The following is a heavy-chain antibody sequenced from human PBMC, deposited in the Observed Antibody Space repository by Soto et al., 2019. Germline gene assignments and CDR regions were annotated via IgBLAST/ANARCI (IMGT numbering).Heavy chain of an antibody. J-gene: IGHJ4*02. D-gene: IGHD2-2*01. Sequence: GASVKVSCKASGYTFTGYYMHWVRQAPGQGLEWMGWINPNSGGTNYAQKFQGWVTMTRDTSISTAYMELSRLRSDDTAVYYCARGSALWDIVVVPAEPPLDYWGQGTLVTVSS. CDR1: GYTFTGYY. CDR3: ARGSALWDIVVVPAEPPLDY. CDR2: INPNSGGT. V-gene: IGHV1-2*04.